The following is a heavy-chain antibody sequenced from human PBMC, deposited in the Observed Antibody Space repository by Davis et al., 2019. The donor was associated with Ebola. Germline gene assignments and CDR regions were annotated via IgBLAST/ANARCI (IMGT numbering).Heavy chain of an antibody. D-gene: IGHD4-23*01. V-gene: IGHV1-18*01. CDR3: ATLIPNYGGHDS. CDR2: MFTYTGKT. J-gene: IGHJ4*02. Sequence: AASVKVSCKFSGGPYDDYGINWVRQAPGEGLEWMGYMFTYTGKTKFAQNLQGRLTMTTDKTTRTAYMALRGLTSGDTAFYYCATLIPNYGGHDSWGQGTLIIVSS. CDR1: GGPYDDYG.